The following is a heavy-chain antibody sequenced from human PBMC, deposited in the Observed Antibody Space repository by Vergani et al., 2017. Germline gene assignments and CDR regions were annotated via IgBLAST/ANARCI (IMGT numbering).Heavy chain of an antibody. D-gene: IGHD6-13*01. CDR2: LSTTGGA. Sequence: QAQLQESGPGLVKPSETLSLTCHVFGVSVTAYNCNWIRQAPGKGLEWIGSLSTTGGATQASHNPSLNSRFSISVDTSKSQFSLRLTSVTAADSAIYYCAGDTHSWQRADRWGQGLLVSVSS. J-gene: IGHJ5*02. V-gene: IGHV4-59*02. CDR1: GVSVTAYN. CDR3: AGDTHSWQRADR.